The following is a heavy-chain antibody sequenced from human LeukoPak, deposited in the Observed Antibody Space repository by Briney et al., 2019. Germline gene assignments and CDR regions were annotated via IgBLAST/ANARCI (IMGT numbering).Heavy chain of an antibody. CDR3: ESNRELGYGMAV. CDR2: IYYSGSS. Sequence: SETLSLTCTVSGASTSSYCWTWIRQPPGKELEWVGYIYYSGSSNYNPSLESRVTMSVDTSKNQFSLKLSSVTAPDTAVYYCESNRELGYGMAVWGQGTRVTVSS. V-gene: IGHV4-59*08. D-gene: IGHD1-26*01. CDR1: GASTSSYC. J-gene: IGHJ6*02.